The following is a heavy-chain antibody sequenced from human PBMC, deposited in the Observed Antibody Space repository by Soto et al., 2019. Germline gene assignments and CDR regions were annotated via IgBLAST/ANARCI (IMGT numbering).Heavy chain of an antibody. J-gene: IGHJ6*02. CDR1: GFTFSSYA. D-gene: IGHD3-22*01. Sequence: EVQLLESGGGLVQPGGSLRLSCAASGFTFSSYAMTWVRQAPGKGLEWVSAISGSGGSTYYADSVKGRFTISRDNSKNTLYLKMNSLRAEDTAVYYCAKGNYDSSGYRLGYYYGMDVWGQGTTVTVSS. CDR3: AKGNYDSSGYRLGYYYGMDV. CDR2: ISGSGGST. V-gene: IGHV3-23*01.